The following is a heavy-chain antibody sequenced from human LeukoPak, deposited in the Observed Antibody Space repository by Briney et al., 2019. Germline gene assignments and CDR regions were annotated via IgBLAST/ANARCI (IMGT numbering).Heavy chain of an antibody. CDR2: FSGSGVNT. CDR1: GFTFCRYA. Sequence: GGSLRLSRAASGFTFCRYAMSWVCEAPGEGVECVSDFSGSGVNTYYADSVKGRFTISRDNSKNTLYLQMNSLRAEDTAVYYCAKDDSSGYYPSGHWGQGTLVTVSS. V-gene: IGHV3-23*01. J-gene: IGHJ4*02. D-gene: IGHD3-22*01. CDR3: AKDDSSGYYPSGH.